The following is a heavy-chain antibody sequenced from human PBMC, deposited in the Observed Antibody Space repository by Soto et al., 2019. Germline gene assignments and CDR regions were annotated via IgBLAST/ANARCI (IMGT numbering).Heavy chain of an antibody. CDR2: INAGNGNT. V-gene: IGHV1-3*01. Sequence: ASVKVSCKASGYTFTSYAMHWVRQAPGQRLEWMGWINAGNGNTKYSQKFQGRVTITRDTSASTAYMELSSLRSEDTAVYYCARDLVAARKYYYYGMDVWGQGTTVTVSS. D-gene: IGHD6-6*01. CDR1: GYTFTSYA. CDR3: ARDLVAARKYYYYGMDV. J-gene: IGHJ6*02.